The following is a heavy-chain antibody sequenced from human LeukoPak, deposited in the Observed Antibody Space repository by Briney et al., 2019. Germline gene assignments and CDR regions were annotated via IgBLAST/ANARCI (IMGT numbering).Heavy chain of an antibody. D-gene: IGHD2-15*01. CDR1: GFTFSSYA. CDR3: ARRSAGGSGL. J-gene: IGHJ4*02. CDR2: ISSSSSYI. Sequence: GRSLRLSCAASGFTFSSYAMHWVRQAPGKGLEWVSSISSSSSYIYYADSVKGRLTISRDNAKNSLYLQMNSLRAEDTAVYYCARRSAGGSGLWGQGTLVTVSS. V-gene: IGHV3-21*01.